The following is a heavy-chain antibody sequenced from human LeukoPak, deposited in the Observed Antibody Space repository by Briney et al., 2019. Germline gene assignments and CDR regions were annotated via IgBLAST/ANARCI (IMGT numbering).Heavy chain of an antibody. CDR1: GFGFGDYA. V-gene: IGHV3-11*04. CDR3: VCDQEWELPQFFDY. D-gene: IGHD1-26*01. Sequence: GGSLRLSRTPSGFGFGDYAVTWVRQAPGKGLEWISYINRGGGSKYYADSVKGRFTISRDNARNSLFLQMNSLRAEDTAVYYCVCDQEWELPQFFDYWGQGALVTVSS. J-gene: IGHJ4*02. CDR2: INRGGGSK.